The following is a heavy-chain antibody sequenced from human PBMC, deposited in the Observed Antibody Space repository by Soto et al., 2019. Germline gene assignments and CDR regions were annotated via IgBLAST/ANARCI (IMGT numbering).Heavy chain of an antibody. CDR2: RYYSEST. D-gene: IGHD2-15*01. CDR3: ARTKCSGGSCYSWSLDY. Sequence: SEILSLTCTVSGGSITTGGYYWSWIRQLPGKGLEWIGHRYYSESTYYNPSLRSRVSISLDTSKNQFSLKLSFVTAADTAMYYCARTKCSGGSCYSWSLDYWGQGTPVTV. V-gene: IGHV4-31*03. J-gene: IGHJ4*02. CDR1: GGSITTGGYY.